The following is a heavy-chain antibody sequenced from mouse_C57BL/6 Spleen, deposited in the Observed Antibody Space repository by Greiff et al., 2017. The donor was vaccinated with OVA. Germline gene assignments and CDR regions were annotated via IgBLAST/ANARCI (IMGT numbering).Heavy chain of an antibody. Sequence: EVQRVESAGGLVQPGSSMKLSCTASGFTFSDYYMAWVRQVPEKGLEWVANINYDGSSTYYLDSLKSRFIISRDNAKNILYLQMSSLKSEDTATYYCAREGGNYVSYWYFDVWGTGTTVTVSS. CDR1: GFTFSDYY. CDR2: INYDGSST. CDR3: AREGGNYVSYWYFDV. J-gene: IGHJ1*03. D-gene: IGHD2-1*01. V-gene: IGHV5-16*01.